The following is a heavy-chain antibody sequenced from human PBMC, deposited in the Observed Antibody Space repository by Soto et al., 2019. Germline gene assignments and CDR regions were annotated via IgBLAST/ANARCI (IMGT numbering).Heavy chain of an antibody. CDR1: GGTFSSYT. CDR3: ARFRGSYGMDG. J-gene: IGHJ6*02. D-gene: IGHD3-10*01. Sequence: QVQLVQSGAEVKKPGSSVKVSCKASGGTFSSYTISWVRQAPGQGLEWMGRIIPILGIANYAQKFQGSVTITADKSTSTAYMELSSLGSEDTAVYYCARFRGSYGMDGWGQGTTVTVSS. V-gene: IGHV1-69*02. CDR2: IIPILGIA.